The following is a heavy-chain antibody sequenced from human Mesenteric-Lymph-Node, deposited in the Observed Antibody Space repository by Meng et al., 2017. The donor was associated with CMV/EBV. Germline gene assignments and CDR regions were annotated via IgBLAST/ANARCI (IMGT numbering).Heavy chain of an antibody. J-gene: IGHJ6*02. CDR2: IYYSGGT. CDR1: GGSISSGDYY. D-gene: IGHD2-2*01. Sequence: SETLSLTCTVSGGSISSGDYYWSWIRQPPGKGLEWIGYIYYSGGTLYNPSLKSRVTISVDTSKKQFSLKLRSVTAADTAVYFCARDLVSDNAVDVWGQGTTVTVSS. CDR3: ARDLVSDNAVDV. V-gene: IGHV4-30-4*08.